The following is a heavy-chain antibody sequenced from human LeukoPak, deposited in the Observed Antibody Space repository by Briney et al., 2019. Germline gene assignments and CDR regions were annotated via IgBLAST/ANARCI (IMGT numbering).Heavy chain of an antibody. Sequence: PSETLSLTCTVSGGSISHYYWTWIRQPPGKGLEWIGYIYYSDVANYNPSLKSRVSISVDTSKNQFSLKLSSVTAADTAVYYCARILGSGSYYVYYYYYYMDVWGKGTTVTVSS. CDR1: GGSISHYY. D-gene: IGHD3-10*01. V-gene: IGHV4-59*12. CDR3: ARILGSGSYYVYYYYYYMDV. CDR2: IYYSDVA. J-gene: IGHJ6*03.